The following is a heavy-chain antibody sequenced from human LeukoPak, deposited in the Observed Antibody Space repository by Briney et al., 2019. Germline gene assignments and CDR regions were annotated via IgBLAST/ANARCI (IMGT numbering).Heavy chain of an antibody. J-gene: IGHJ4*02. V-gene: IGHV3-11*05. CDR2: ISSSGGST. CDR1: GFTFSDYY. CDR3: ARDFIHRSGEANY. Sequence: GGSLRLSCVASGFTFSDYYKSWIRQAPGKGLEWISYISSSGGSTNYADSVKGRFTISRDNPKNSLYLLMNTLRAEDTAMYYCARDFIHRSGEANYWGQGTLVTVSS. D-gene: IGHD3-22*01.